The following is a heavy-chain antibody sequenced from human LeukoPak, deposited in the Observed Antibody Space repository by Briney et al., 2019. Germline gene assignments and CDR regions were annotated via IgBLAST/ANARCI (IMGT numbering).Heavy chain of an antibody. CDR1: GFTFDDYA. D-gene: IGHD6-13*01. Sequence: GGSLRLSCAASGFTFDDYAMHWVRQAPGKGLEWVPGISWNSGSIGYADSVKGRFTISRDNAKNSLYLQMNSLRAEDTALYYCAKGPVGYSSSWYFYFDYWGQGTLVTVSS. V-gene: IGHV3-9*01. CDR2: ISWNSGSI. CDR3: AKGPVGYSSSWYFYFDY. J-gene: IGHJ4*02.